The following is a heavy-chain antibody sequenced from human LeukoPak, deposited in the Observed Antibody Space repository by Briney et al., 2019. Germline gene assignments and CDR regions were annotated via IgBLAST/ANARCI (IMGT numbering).Heavy chain of an antibody. CDR3: TKGLSTGWFDP. Sequence: ASVKVSCKASGYTFTGYYMHWVRQAPGQGLEWMGWINANSGATNYAQNFQGRVTTTRDTSISAAYMVLSRLRSDDTAVYYCTKGLSTGWFDPWGQGTLVTVSS. CDR1: GYTFTGYY. D-gene: IGHD2-2*01. J-gene: IGHJ5*02. V-gene: IGHV1-2*02. CDR2: INANSGAT.